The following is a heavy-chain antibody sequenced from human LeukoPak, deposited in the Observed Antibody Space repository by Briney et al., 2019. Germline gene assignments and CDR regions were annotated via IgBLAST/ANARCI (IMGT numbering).Heavy chain of an antibody. CDR3: AKDLTVPTGWFDP. J-gene: IGHJ5*02. V-gene: IGHV3-30*18. CDR2: ISYDGSNK. CDR1: GFTFSSYG. Sequence: GGSLRLSCAASGFTFSSYGMHWVRQAPGKGLEWVAVISYDGSNKYYADSVKGRFTIPRDNSKNTLYLQMNSLRAEDTAVYYCAKDLTVPTGWFDPWGQGTLVTVSS. D-gene: IGHD4-17*01.